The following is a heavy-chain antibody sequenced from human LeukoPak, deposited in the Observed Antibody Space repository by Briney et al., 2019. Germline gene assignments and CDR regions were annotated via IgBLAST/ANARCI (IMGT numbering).Heavy chain of an antibody. J-gene: IGHJ4*02. V-gene: IGHV4-38-2*02. CDR3: GSATRPRGDFDN. CDR1: NYSISSDYY. Sequence: TSETLSLTCTVSNYSISSDYYWGWIRQPPGKGLEWIGSLFRSGTIYYTPSLKSRVTTSVDTSNNRFSLKLMSVTAADTAVYYCGSATRPRGDFDNWGQGTLVTVSS. CDR2: LFRSGTI. D-gene: IGHD3-16*01.